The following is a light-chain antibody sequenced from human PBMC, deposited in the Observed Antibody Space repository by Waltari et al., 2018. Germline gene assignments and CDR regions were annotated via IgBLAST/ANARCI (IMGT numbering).Light chain of an antibody. Sequence: DIQMTQSPSTLSASVGDRVTITCRASQSISSWLAWYQHKPGEAPNLLIYKASSLESGVPSRFSGSGSGTQFTLTINSLQPDDFATYYCQQYNSYPWTFGQGTKVEIK. J-gene: IGKJ1*01. CDR3: QQYNSYPWT. CDR1: QSISSW. V-gene: IGKV1-5*03. CDR2: KAS.